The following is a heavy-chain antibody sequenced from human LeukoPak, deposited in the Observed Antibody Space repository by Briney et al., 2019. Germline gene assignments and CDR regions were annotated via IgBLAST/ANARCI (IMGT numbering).Heavy chain of an antibody. CDR1: GFTFSIYF. Sequence: GGSLRLSCAASGFTFSIYFMHWVRQAPGKGLEWVSRISGSSGYIYYADSVKGRFTISRDNSKNTLYLQMNSLRFEDTAVYYCVKVMEATVSYNYDMDVWGKGTTVTVS. D-gene: IGHD1-1*01. CDR3: VKVMEATVSYNYDMDV. J-gene: IGHJ6*03. V-gene: IGHV3-21*04. CDR2: ISGSSGYI.